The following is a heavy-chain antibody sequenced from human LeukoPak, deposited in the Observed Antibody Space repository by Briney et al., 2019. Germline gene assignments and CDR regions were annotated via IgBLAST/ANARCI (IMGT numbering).Heavy chain of an antibody. J-gene: IGHJ3*02. D-gene: IGHD3-22*01. V-gene: IGHV3-21*01. Sequence: GGSLRLSCAASGFTFSSYSMNWVRQAPGEGLEWVSSISSSTKYIYYADSLKGRFTISRDNAKNSLYLQMNSLRAEDTAVYYCARDGGWDYDTSGYYLHAFDIWGQGTMVTVSS. CDR3: ARDGGWDYDTSGYYLHAFDI. CDR1: GFTFSSYS. CDR2: ISSSTKYI.